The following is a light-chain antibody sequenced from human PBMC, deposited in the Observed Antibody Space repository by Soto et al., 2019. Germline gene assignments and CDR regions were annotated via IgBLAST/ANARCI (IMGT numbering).Light chain of an antibody. Sequence: QAVVTQEPSLTVSPGGTVTLTCGSSTGAVTSGHYPYWFQQKPGHAPRTLIYDTSNKHSWTPARFSGSLLGGKAALALSGAQPEEEAEYYCLLSYSGARPVVFGGGTKLTVL. V-gene: IGLV7-46*01. J-gene: IGLJ2*01. CDR3: LLSYSGARPVV. CDR2: DTS. CDR1: TGAVTSGHY.